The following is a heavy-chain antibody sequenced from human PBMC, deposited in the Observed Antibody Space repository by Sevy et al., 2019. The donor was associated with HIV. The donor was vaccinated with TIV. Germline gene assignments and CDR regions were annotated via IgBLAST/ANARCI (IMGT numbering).Heavy chain of an antibody. CDR2: ISAYNGNT. D-gene: IGHD6-13*01. CDR1: GCTFTSYG. V-gene: IGHV1-18*01. Sequence: ASVKVSCKASGCTFTSYGISWVRQAPGQGLEWMGWISAYNGNTNYALKLQGRVTMTTDTSTSTAYMELRSLRSDDTAVYYCARGLRAAATGYYYGMDVWGQGTTVSVSS. J-gene: IGHJ6*02. CDR3: ARGLRAAATGYYYGMDV.